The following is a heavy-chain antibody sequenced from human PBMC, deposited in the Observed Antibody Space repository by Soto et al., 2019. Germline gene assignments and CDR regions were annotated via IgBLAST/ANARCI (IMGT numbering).Heavy chain of an antibody. Sequence: EVQLLESGGGLVQPGGSLRLSCAASGFTFSSYAMSWVRQAPGKGLEWVSVISGSGDSTYYADSVKGQFTISRDNSKNTLYLQMTSLRAEDTAVYYCAKRATGTYCDYWGQGTLVTVSS. CDR1: GFTFSSYA. J-gene: IGHJ4*02. CDR3: AKRATGTYCDY. D-gene: IGHD1-1*01. V-gene: IGHV3-23*01. CDR2: ISGSGDST.